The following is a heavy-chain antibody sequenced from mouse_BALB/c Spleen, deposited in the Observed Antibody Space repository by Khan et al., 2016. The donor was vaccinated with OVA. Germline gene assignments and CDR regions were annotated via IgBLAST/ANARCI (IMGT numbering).Heavy chain of an antibody. CDR1: GYSITSDYA. CDR3: ARWGYYVPYYVMDY. V-gene: IGHV3-2*02. Sequence: VQLKESGPGLVKPSQSLSLTCTVTGYSITSDYAWNWIRQFPGNKLEWMGYINYSGSTSYNPSLKSRISITRDTSKNQFFLQLNSVTTEDTATYYCARWGYYVPYYVMDYWGQGTSVTVSS. CDR2: INYSGST. D-gene: IGHD2-3*01. J-gene: IGHJ4*01.